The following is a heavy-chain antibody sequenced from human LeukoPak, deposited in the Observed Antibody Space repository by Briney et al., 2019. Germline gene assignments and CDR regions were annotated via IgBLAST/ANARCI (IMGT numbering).Heavy chain of an antibody. V-gene: IGHV4-59*01. CDR2: IYYSGST. D-gene: IGHD1-1*01. CDR3: ARGRVSSSTWYSTYYYYFYMDV. CDR1: GGSIRSYY. Sequence: SETLSLTCTVSGGSIRSYYWSWIRQPPGKGLEWIGYIYYSGSTNYNPSLKSRVTISVDTSKKQFSLKLSSVTAADTAVYYCARGRVSSSTWYSTYYYYFYMDVWGKGTTVTVSS. J-gene: IGHJ6*03.